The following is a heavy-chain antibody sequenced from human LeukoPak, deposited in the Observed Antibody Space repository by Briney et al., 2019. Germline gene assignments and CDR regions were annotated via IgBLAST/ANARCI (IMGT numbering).Heavy chain of an antibody. J-gene: IGHJ4*02. CDR2: ISYDGSNK. CDR3: ARGKRWLDY. D-gene: IGHD5-24*01. Sequence: GGSLRLSCAASGFIFSSNWMHWVRQAPGKGLVWVAVISYDGSNKYYADSVKGRFTISRDNSKNTLYLQMSSLRAEDTAVYYCARGKRWLDYWGQGTLVTVSS. CDR1: GFIFSSNW. V-gene: IGHV3-30*19.